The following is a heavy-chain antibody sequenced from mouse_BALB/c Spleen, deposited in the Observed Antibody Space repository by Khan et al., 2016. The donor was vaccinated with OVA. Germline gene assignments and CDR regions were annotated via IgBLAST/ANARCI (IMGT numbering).Heavy chain of an antibody. CDR3: AREGDGGGLAY. D-gene: IGHD1-1*02. V-gene: IGHV5-12*02. J-gene: IGHJ3*01. CDR1: VFTFTDYY. CDR2: ISNRGTNP. Sequence: EVELVESGGGFMQPGGSLTLSCATSVFTFTDYYMYWVRQTPEKRLEWVAYISNRGTNPYYSDTVRGRFTISRDNAKKNLYLQMSRLQSEDTAIYYCAREGDGGGLAYWGQGTLVTVSA.